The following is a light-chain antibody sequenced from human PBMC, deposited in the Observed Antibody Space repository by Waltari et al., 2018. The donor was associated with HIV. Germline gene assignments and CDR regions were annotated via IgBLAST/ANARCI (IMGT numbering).Light chain of an antibody. CDR2: DRN. Sequence: QSVLTQPPSVSAAPGQKVTISCPGSSSNVGTNGVSWYQQLPGKSPTLLIYDRNNRFPGVPDRFSASQSGTSATLGISGLQTGDEANYYCGTWDDKLGGGIFGGGTKLTVL. CDR3: GTWDDKLGGGI. CDR1: SSNVGTNG. J-gene: IGLJ2*01. V-gene: IGLV1-51*01.